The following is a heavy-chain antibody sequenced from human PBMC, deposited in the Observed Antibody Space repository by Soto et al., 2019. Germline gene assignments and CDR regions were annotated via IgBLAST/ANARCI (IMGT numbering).Heavy chain of an antibody. D-gene: IGHD2-21*02. CDR1: GFRFSDHS. J-gene: IGHJ4*02. CDR2: ISSNSDTT. Sequence: LVESGGDLVYPGGSLRLSCVASGFRFSDHSMNWVRQAPGKGLQWISYISSNSDTTYYADSVKGRFTFSRDNAKNALFLHMNGLRDDDTATYYCARLPKGSLVTAWGQGARVTVSS. CDR3: ARLPKGSLVTA. V-gene: IGHV3-48*02.